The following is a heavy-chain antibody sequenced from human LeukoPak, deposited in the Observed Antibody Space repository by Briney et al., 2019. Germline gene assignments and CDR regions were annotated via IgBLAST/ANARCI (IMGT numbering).Heavy chain of an antibody. CDR3: ARVFGDYVWGSYRYPYYFDY. J-gene: IGHJ4*02. V-gene: IGHV1-8*01. Sequence: ASVKVSCKASGYTFTSYDINWVRQATGQGLEWMGWMNPNSGNTGYAQKFQGRVTMTRDTSISTAYMELSRLRSDDTAVYYCARVFGDYVWGSYRYPYYFDYWGQGTLVTVSS. CDR1: GYTFTSYD. D-gene: IGHD3-16*02. CDR2: MNPNSGNT.